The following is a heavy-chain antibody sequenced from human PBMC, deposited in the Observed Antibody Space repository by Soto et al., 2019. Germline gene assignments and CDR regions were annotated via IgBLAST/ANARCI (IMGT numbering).Heavy chain of an antibody. CDR1: GYTFTSYG. J-gene: IGHJ6*02. CDR2: ISAYNGNT. V-gene: IGHV1-18*01. D-gene: IGHD6-13*01. CDR3: ARDWEQLTVRYYYYYGMDV. Sequence: QVQLVQSGAEVKKPGASVKVSCKASGYTFTSYGISWVRQAPGQGLEWMGWISAYNGNTNYAQKPQGRVTMTTDTSTSTAYMELRSLRSDDTAVYYCARDWEQLTVRYYYYYGMDVWGQGTTVTVSS.